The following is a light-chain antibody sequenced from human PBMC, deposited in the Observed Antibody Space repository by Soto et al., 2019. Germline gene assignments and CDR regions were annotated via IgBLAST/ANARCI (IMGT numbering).Light chain of an antibody. V-gene: IGLV4-69*01. CDR1: SGHSNYA. J-gene: IGLJ2*01. CDR3: QTWGTGIVL. CDR2: LNSDGSH. Sequence: QPVLTQSPSASASLGASVKLTCTLNSGHSNYAIAWHQQQPEKGPRYLMKLNSDGSHSKGDGIPDRFSGSSSGAERYLTISSLQSEDEADYYCQTWGTGIVLFGGGTKLTVL.